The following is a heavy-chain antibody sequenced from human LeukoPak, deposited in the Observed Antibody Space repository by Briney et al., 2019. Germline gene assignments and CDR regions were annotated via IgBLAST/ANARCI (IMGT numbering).Heavy chain of an antibody. D-gene: IGHD3-3*01. CDR3: ARGRYDFWSGPNVFDY. CDR1: GGSFSGYY. CDR2: INHSGST. Sequence: SETLSLTCAVSGGSFSGYYWSWIRQPPGTGLEWIGEINHSGSTNYNPSLKSRVTISVYTSKNQFSLKLSSVTAADTAVYYCARGRYDFWSGPNVFDYWGQGTLVTVSS. J-gene: IGHJ4*02. V-gene: IGHV4-34*01.